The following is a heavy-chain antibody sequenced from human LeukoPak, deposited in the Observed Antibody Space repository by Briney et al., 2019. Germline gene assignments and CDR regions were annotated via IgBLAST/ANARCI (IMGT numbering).Heavy chain of an antibody. CDR2: THYSGNT. CDR1: GDSVSSLNYY. D-gene: IGHD3-10*01. CDR3: ARHSRYYGSGSYGPFDY. V-gene: IGHV4-39*07. Sequence: SETLSLTCVVSGDSVSSLNYYWGWIRQPPGKGLEWIGTTHYSGNTYYNPSLKSRVIISLDTSKNQFSLRLNSVTAADTAVYYCARHSRYYGSGSYGPFDYWGQGTLVTVSS. J-gene: IGHJ4*02.